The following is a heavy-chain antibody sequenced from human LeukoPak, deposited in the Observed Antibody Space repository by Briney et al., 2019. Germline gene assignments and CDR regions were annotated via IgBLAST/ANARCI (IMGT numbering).Heavy chain of an antibody. CDR1: GFTFSSYW. CDR3: ARDRAECSSTSCYAFGMDV. CDR2: INSDGSST. Sequence: GGSLRLSCAASGFTFSSYWMHWVRHAPGKGLVWVSRINSDGSSTSYADSVKGRFTISRDNAKNTLYLQMNSLRAEDTAVYYCARDRAECSSTSCYAFGMDVWGQGTTVTVSS. D-gene: IGHD2-2*01. J-gene: IGHJ6*02. V-gene: IGHV3-74*01.